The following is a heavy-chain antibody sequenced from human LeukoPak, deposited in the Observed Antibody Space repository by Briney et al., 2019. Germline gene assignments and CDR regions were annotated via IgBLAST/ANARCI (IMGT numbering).Heavy chain of an antibody. CDR3: ARDLALRLDY. CDR1: GGTFSSYA. Sequence: SSVKVSCKASGGTFSSYAISWVRQAPGQGLEWMGVIIPIFGTANYAQKFQGRVTITTDESTSTAYMELSSLRSEETAVYYCARDLALRLDYWGQGTLVTVSS. J-gene: IGHJ4*02. V-gene: IGHV1-69*05. CDR2: IIPIFGTA. D-gene: IGHD1-7*01.